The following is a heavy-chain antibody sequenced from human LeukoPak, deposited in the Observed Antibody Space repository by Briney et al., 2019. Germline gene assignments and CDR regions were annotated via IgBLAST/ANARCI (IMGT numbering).Heavy chain of an antibody. J-gene: IGHJ4*02. CDR1: GFTFGSYG. CDR2: ISYDGSNK. V-gene: IGHV3-30*18. D-gene: IGHD3-22*01. Sequence: GRSLRLSCAASGFTFGSYGMHWVRQAPGKGLEWVAVISYDGSNKYYADSVKGRFTISRDNSKNTLYLQMNSLRAEDTAVYYCAKDPFPYDSSGYYYPDYWGQGTLVTVSS. CDR3: AKDPFPYDSSGYYYPDY.